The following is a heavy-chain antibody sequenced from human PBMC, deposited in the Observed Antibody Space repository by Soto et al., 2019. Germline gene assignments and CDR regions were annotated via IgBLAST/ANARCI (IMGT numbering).Heavy chain of an antibody. CDR2: IYYSGST. V-gene: IGHV4-39*01. CDR1: GGSISSSSYY. D-gene: IGHD2-15*01. CDR3: ASDVVYYYYYGMDV. J-gene: IGHJ6*02. Sequence: SETLSLTCTVSGGSISSSSYYWGWIRQPPGKGLEWIGSIYYSGSTYYNPSLKSRVTISVDTSKNQFSLKLSSVTAADTAVYYCASDVVYYYYYGMDVWGQGTTVTVSS.